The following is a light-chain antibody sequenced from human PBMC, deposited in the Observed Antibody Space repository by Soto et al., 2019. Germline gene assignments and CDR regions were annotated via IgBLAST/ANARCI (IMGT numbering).Light chain of an antibody. V-gene: IGKV3-11*01. CDR2: DAS. CDR1: QSVSIY. CDR3: QQSGSSPIT. J-gene: IGKJ5*01. Sequence: EIVLTQSPATLSLSPGEIATLSFRASQSVSIYLAWYQQKPGQAPRLLIYDASNRATGIPAKFSGSGSGTDFTLTISSLEPEDSAVYYCQQSGSSPITFGQGTRLEIK.